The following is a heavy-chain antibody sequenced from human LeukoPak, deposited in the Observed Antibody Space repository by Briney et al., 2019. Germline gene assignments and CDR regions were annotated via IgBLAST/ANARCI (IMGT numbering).Heavy chain of an antibody. V-gene: IGHV3-30*03. CDR1: GFTFRSYG. Sequence: GRSLRLSCAASGFTFRSYGLHWVRQAPGRGLEWVAVISHDGSHEYYADSVKGRFSISRDNSKNTLFLQINSLKTEDTAVYFCARAGALMEQIVVVTLDCWGQGTLVTVSS. J-gene: IGHJ4*02. CDR3: ARAGALMEQIVVVTLDC. CDR2: ISHDGSHE. D-gene: IGHD1-26*01.